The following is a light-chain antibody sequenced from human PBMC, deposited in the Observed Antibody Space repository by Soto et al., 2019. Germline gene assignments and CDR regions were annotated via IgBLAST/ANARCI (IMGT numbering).Light chain of an antibody. CDR1: QSVSTN. CDR2: GAS. Sequence: EIVMTQSPATLSVSPGERATLSCRASQSVSTNLAWYQQKPGQAPRLLIYGASTRATGIPARFSGSGSGTEFTLTISSLQSEDFVVYYCQQYSNWPPVTFSQGTKLEIK. J-gene: IGKJ2*01. V-gene: IGKV3-15*01. CDR3: QQYSNWPPVT.